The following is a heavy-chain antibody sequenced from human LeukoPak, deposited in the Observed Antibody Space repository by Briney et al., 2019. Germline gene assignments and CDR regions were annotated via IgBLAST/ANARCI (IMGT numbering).Heavy chain of an antibody. CDR2: INHSGST. Sequence: SETLSLTCSVYGGSFSGYYWSWIRQPPGKGLEWIGEINHSGSTNYNPSLKSRVTISVDTSKNQFSLKLSSVTAEDTAVYYCARSASYYYYMDVWGQGTLVTVSS. V-gene: IGHV4-34*01. CDR3: ARSASYYYYMDV. CDR1: GGSFSGYY. J-gene: IGHJ6*03.